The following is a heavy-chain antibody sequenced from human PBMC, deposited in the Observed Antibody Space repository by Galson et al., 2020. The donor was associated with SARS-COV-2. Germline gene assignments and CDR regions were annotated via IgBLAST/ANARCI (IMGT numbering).Heavy chain of an antibody. J-gene: IGHJ6*02. Sequence: GESLKISCAASGFTFSSYSMNWVRQAPGKGLEWVSYISSSSSTIYYADSVKGRFTISRDNAKNSLYLQMNSLRDEDTAVYYCARGYCSSTSCYRHYYYYGMDVWGQGTTVTVSS. D-gene: IGHD2-2*01. CDR1: GFTFSSYS. V-gene: IGHV3-48*02. CDR3: ARGYCSSTSCYRHYYYYGMDV. CDR2: ISSSSSTI.